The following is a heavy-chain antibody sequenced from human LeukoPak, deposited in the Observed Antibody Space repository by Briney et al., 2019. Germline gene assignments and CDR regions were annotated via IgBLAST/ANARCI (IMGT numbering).Heavy chain of an antibody. CDR2: ISYDGSNK. Sequence: PGGSLRLSCAASGFSFSSYGMHWVRQAPGKGLEWVAVISYDGSNKYYADSVKGRFTISRDNSKNTLYLQMNSLRAEDTAVYYCAKGYCSRTSCYRIDYWGQGTLVTVSS. J-gene: IGHJ4*02. V-gene: IGHV3-30*18. CDR1: GFSFSSYG. CDR3: AKGYCSRTSCYRIDY. D-gene: IGHD2-2*01.